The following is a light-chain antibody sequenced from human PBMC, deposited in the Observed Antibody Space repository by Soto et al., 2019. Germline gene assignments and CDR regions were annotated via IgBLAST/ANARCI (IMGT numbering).Light chain of an antibody. CDR1: QSVLYSSNNKNY. J-gene: IGKJ4*01. CDR3: QQYYSTPLT. Sequence: DIVMTQSPDSLAVSLGERPTINCKSSQSVLYSSNNKNYLAWYQQKPGQPPKLLIYWASTRESGVPDRFSGSGSGTDFTLTISSLQAEDVAVYYCQQYYSTPLTFGGGTKVEI. CDR2: WAS. V-gene: IGKV4-1*01.